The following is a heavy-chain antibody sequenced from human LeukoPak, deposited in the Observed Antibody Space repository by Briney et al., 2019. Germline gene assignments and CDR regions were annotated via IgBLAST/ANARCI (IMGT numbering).Heavy chain of an antibody. CDR1: GYIFPDYY. Sequence: GASVKVSCKGSGYIFPDYYIYWVRQAPGQGLEWMGRINPNSGGTNYAQKFQGRVTVTRDTSISTVYMELSRLRSDDTAVYYCARDGGYCSSGTVCLSRAEYYYYGMDVWGQGTTVTVSS. CDR3: ARDGGYCSSGTVCLSRAEYYYYGMDV. V-gene: IGHV1-2*06. CDR2: INPNSGGT. J-gene: IGHJ6*02. D-gene: IGHD2-2*01.